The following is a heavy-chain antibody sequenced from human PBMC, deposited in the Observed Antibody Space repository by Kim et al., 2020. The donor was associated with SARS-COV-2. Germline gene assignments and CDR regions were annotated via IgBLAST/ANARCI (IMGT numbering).Heavy chain of an antibody. CDR3: ARGRGIAVAGTIDY. CDR2: ISWNSGSI. D-gene: IGHD6-19*01. V-gene: IGHV3-9*01. CDR1: GFTFDDYA. Sequence: SLRLSCAASGFTFDDYAMHWVRQAPGKGLEWVSGISWNSGSIGYADSVKGRFTISRDNAKNSLYLQMNSLRAEDTALYYCARGRGIAVAGTIDYWGQGTLVTVSS. J-gene: IGHJ4*02.